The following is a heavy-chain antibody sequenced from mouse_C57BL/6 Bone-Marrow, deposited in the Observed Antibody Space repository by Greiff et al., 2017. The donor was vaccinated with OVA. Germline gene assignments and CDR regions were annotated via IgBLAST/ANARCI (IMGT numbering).Heavy chain of an antibody. CDR1: GFTFSSYG. CDR2: ISSGGSYT. CDR3: ARMVTPFAY. D-gene: IGHD2-2*01. J-gene: IGHJ3*01. Sequence: QGVESGGDLVKPGGSLKLSCAASGFTFSSYGMSWVRQTPDKRLEWVATISSGGSYTYYPDSVKGRFTISRDNAKNTLYLQMSSLKSEDTAMYYCARMVTPFAYWGQGTLVTVSA. V-gene: IGHV5-6*01.